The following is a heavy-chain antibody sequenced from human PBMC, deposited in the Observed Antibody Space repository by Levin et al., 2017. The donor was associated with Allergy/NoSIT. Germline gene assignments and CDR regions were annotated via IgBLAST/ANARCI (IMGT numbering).Heavy chain of an antibody. Sequence: GGSLRLSCAASGFTFSGSAIHWVRQASGKGLEWVGRIRSKANSYATTYAASVKGRFTMSRDDSTNTAYLQMDSLKTEDTAVYYCTRLNGDRLSGDYGLFDCWGQGTLVTVSS. V-gene: IGHV3-73*01. J-gene: IGHJ4*02. CDR2: IRSKANSYAT. CDR3: TRLNGDRLSGDYGLFDC. D-gene: IGHD4-17*01. CDR1: GFTFSGSA.